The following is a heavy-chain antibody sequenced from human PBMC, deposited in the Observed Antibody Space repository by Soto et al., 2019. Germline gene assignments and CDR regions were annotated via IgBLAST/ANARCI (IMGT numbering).Heavy chain of an antibody. J-gene: IGHJ4*02. Sequence: QVQLQESGPGLVKPSGTLSLTCAVSGGSISSSNWWSWIRQPPGKGLEWIGEINHSGSTNYNPSLKSRVTISVDTSKNQFSLKLSSVTAADTAVYYCARSPYIYGRGLDYWGQGTLVTVSS. D-gene: IGHD2-2*02. CDR1: GGSISSSNW. CDR2: INHSGST. V-gene: IGHV4-4*02. CDR3: ARSPYIYGRGLDY.